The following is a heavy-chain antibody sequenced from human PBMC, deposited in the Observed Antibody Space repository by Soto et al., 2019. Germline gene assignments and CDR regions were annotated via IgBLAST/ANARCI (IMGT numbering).Heavy chain of an antibody. CDR1: GYSFTSYW. V-gene: IGHV5-51*01. CDR3: ARRIAAAGTPGWGPTLDYYYGMDV. D-gene: IGHD6-13*01. CDR2: IYPGDSDT. J-gene: IGHJ6*02. Sequence: GESLKISCKGSGYSFTSYWIGWVRQMPGKGLEWMGIIYPGDSDTRYSPSFQGQVTISADKSISTAYLQWSSLKASDTAMYYCARRIAAAGTPGWGPTLDYYYGMDVWGQGTTVTVSS.